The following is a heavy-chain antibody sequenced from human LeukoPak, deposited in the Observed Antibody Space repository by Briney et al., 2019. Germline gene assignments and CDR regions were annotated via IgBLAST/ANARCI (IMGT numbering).Heavy chain of an antibody. CDR2: IRYDGSNK. CDR1: GFTFSSYG. CDR3: ARDHSYYDFWSGYYRTYYYYYMDV. Sequence: GGSLRLSCAASGFTFSSYGMHWVRQAPGKGLEWVAFIRYDGSNKYYADSVKGRFTISRDNAKNSVYLQMNSLRAEDTAVYYCARDHSYYDFWSGYYRTYYYYYMDVWGKGTTVTVSS. D-gene: IGHD3-3*01. J-gene: IGHJ6*03. V-gene: IGHV3-30*02.